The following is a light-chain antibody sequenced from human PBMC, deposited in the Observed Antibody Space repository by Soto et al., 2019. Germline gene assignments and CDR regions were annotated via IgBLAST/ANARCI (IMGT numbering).Light chain of an antibody. Sequence: QAVVTQEPSLTVSPGGTVTLTCGSSTGTVTSDHWPYWLQQKPGQAPRTLIYDLSDKPSWTPARFSGSLLGGKAALTLSCAQPEDEAEYYCFISYSGAVIFGGGTKLTVL. CDR1: TGTVTSDHW. V-gene: IGLV7-46*01. CDR2: DLS. CDR3: FISYSGAVI. J-gene: IGLJ2*01.